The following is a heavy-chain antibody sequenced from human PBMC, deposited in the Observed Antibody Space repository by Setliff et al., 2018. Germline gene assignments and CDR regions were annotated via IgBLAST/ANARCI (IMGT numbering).Heavy chain of an antibody. Sequence: SETLSLTCTVSGGSISSGTFYWTWLRQPAGKGLEWIGHIYSGGNINYNPSLVSRVTISIDTSKSQFSLRLSSVTAADTAVYYCARRWNFGPYGSGIHDGFDMWGQGTMVTVSS. V-gene: IGHV4-61*09. J-gene: IGHJ3*02. CDR2: IYSGGNI. D-gene: IGHD3-10*01. CDR1: GGSISSGTFY. CDR3: ARRWNFGPYGSGIHDGFDM.